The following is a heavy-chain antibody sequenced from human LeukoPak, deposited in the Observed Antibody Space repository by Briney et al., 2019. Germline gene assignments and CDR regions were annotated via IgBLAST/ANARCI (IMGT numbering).Heavy chain of an antibody. D-gene: IGHD1-26*01. CDR2: IRYDASNK. CDR3: AKGNSGSYRTIDY. J-gene: IGHJ4*02. Sequence: PGGSLRLSCAASGFTFSSYGMHWVRQAPGKGLEWVAFIRYDASNKYYADSVKGRFTISRDNSKNTLYLQMNSLRDEDTAVYYCAKGNSGSYRTIDYWGQGTLVTVSS. CDR1: GFTFSSYG. V-gene: IGHV3-30*02.